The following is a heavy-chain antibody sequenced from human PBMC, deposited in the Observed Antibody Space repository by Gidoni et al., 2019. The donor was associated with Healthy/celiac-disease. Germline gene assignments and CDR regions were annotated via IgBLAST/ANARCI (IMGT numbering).Heavy chain of an antibody. CDR3: ASQASRGVGLGAWYFQH. CDR1: GFTFGSYG. V-gene: IGHV3-30*03. Sequence: QVELVESGGGVVQPGRSLVLSCAASGFTFGSYGMHWVRKDPGKGLGCVAVISYDGSNKLYADFVKCRFTTSSDNSKNPLSLQMTSLRVYDTAVYYRASQASRGVGLGAWYFQHWGQGTLVTVSS. CDR2: ISYDGSNK. J-gene: IGHJ1*01. D-gene: IGHD3-16*01.